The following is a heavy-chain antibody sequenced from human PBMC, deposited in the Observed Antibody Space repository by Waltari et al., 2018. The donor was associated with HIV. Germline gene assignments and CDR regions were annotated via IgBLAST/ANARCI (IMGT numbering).Heavy chain of an antibody. CDR2: IWDDGSKK. V-gene: IGHV3-33*01. CDR3: AGGRTAFGVVTGAPLGVDV. Sequence: QAQLVESGGGVVQPGRSLRLSCEASGFAFSTYGMYWVRQAPGKGLEWVAVIWDDGSKKDYGDSVKGRFTISRDNSKNTVYLQMTSLRADDTGIYYCAGGRTAFGVVTGAPLGVDVWGQGTTVTVSS. D-gene: IGHD3-3*01. J-gene: IGHJ6*02. CDR1: GFAFSTYG.